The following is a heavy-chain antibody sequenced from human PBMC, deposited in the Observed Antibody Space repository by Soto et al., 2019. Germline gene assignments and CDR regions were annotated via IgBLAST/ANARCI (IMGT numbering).Heavy chain of an antibody. CDR1: GGTFSSYA. D-gene: IGHD6-25*01. V-gene: IGHV1-69*01. CDR2: IIPIFCTA. CDR3: ARDDPPSIAAAREKKAWFYP. J-gene: IGHJ5*02. Sequence: QVQLVQSGAEVKQPGSSVKVSCKASGGTFSSYAISWLRQAPGQGLEWMGGIIPIFCTANYAQKFQGRVTITVDESASTAHMELSSLRSEDTAVYYCARDDPPSIAAAREKKAWFYPWGQRTLVTVSS.